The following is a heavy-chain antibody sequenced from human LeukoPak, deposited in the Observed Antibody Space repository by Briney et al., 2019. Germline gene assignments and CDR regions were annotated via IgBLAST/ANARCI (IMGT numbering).Heavy chain of an antibody. J-gene: IGHJ5*02. Sequence: SETLSLTCSVSGDSISMHYWSWIRQPPGKGLEWIGYIDHTGSTNYNPSLNSRVTISRDTSKSHFSLELSSVTAADTAVYYCARGGLRGYCSSTSCRVGWFDPWGQGTLVTVSS. CDR2: IDHTGST. CDR3: ARGGLRGYCSSTSCRVGWFDP. V-gene: IGHV4-59*11. D-gene: IGHD2-2*01. CDR1: GDSISMHY.